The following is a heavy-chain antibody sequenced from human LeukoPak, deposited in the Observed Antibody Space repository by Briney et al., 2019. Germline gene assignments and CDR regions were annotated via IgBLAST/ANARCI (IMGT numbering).Heavy chain of an antibody. Sequence: GGSLRLSCAASGFTFNSYAMYWVRQAPGKGLEWVSSISGGKDSTYYADSVKGRFTISRDNSRSTLYLQMNNLRADDTALYYCATKRGQGTQLNYNWFDPRGQGTLVSVSS. V-gene: IGHV3-23*01. CDR3: ATKRGQGTQLNYNWFDP. CDR2: ISGGKDST. J-gene: IGHJ5*02. CDR1: GFTFNSYA. D-gene: IGHD1-1*01.